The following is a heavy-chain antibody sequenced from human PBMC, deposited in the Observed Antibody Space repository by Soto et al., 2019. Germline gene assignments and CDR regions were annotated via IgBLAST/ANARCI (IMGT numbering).Heavy chain of an antibody. CDR3: AKDKGGIVPDWFDT. V-gene: IGHV3-23*01. J-gene: IGHJ5*02. CDR1: GFNFGAYA. D-gene: IGHD2-21*01. CDR2: ISGAGFNT. Sequence: EVQLLESGGGLVQPGGSLRLSCAASGFNFGAYAMNWIRQAPGKGLEWVSGISGAGFNTYYADSAKGRFTISRDNSKNTLYLQLSSLRAEYPAIYYCAKDKGGIVPDWFDTWGQGPLVTVSS.